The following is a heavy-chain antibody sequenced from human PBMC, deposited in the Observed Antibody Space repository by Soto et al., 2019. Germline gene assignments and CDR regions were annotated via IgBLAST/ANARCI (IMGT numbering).Heavy chain of an antibody. CDR2: FDPEDGET. CDR3: ARILWFGEDSGMDV. V-gene: IGHV1-24*01. CDR1: GYTLTELS. Sequence: ASVKVSCKVSGYTLTELSMHWVRQAPGKGLEWMGGFDPEDGETIYAQKFQGRVTITRDTSASTAYMELSSLRSEDTAVYYCARILWFGEDSGMDVWGQGTTVTRLL. J-gene: IGHJ6*02. D-gene: IGHD3-10*01.